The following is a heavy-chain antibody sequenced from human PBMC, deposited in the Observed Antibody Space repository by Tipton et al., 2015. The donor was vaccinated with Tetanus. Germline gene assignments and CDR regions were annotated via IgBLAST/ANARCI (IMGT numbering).Heavy chain of an antibody. V-gene: IGHV1-69*01. CDR2: ITPIFGTT. CDR3: ARAPTRISRAYDY. Sequence: QSGPEVKKPGSSVKVSCKASGGTFTNYALSWVRQAPGQGLEWVGGITPIFGTTNSAPKFQGRVTITADESTNTAYMELSSLRSDDSAVYYCARAPTRISRAYDYWGQGTQIIASS. D-gene: IGHD2-21*01. J-gene: IGHJ4*02. CDR1: GGTFTNYA.